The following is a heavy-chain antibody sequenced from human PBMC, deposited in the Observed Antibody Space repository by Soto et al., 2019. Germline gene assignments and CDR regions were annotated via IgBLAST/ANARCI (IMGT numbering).Heavy chain of an antibody. CDR1: GYTFSSIG. Sequence: ASVKVSCKTSGYTFSSIGISWVRQAPGQGLEWMGWISPHKGDTYYAQRLQGRVTMTTDTSTSTAYMELRSLRSEDTAVYFCARDLDGSASYYTNYWGQGTLVTVSS. V-gene: IGHV1-18*01. J-gene: IGHJ4*02. CDR3: ARDLDGSASYYTNY. CDR2: ISPHKGDT. D-gene: IGHD3-10*01.